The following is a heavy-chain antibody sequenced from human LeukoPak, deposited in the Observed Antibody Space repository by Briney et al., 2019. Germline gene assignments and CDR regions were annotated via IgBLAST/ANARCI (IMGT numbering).Heavy chain of an antibody. Sequence: PSETLSLTCTVSGGSISSSSYYWGWIRQPPGEGLEWIGSIYYSGSTYYNPSLKSRVTISVDTSKNQFSLKLSSVTAADTAVYYCARDGSYGLSDYWGQGTLVTVSS. V-gene: IGHV4-39*07. CDR1: GGSISSSSYY. CDR2: IYYSGST. D-gene: IGHD1-26*01. CDR3: ARDGSYGLSDY. J-gene: IGHJ4*02.